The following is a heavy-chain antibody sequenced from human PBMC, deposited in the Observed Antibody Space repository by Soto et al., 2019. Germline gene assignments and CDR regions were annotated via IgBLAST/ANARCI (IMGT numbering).Heavy chain of an antibody. CDR1: GYTFTTYG. D-gene: IGHD3-22*01. CDR3: ARGPTDYYDNSGDYFLDY. CDR2: ISNYNGNT. V-gene: IGHV1-18*01. J-gene: IGHJ4*02. Sequence: QVQLVQSGAEVKKPGASVKVSCQASGYTFTTYGMSWVRQVPGQGLDWMGWISNYNGNTKYAERLQGRVTMTTDTTTSKAYMELRSLRSDDTAVYYCARGPTDYYDNSGDYFLDYWGQGTLVTGSS.